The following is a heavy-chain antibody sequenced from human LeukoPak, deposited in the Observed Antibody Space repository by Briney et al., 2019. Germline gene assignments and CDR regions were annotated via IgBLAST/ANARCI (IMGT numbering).Heavy chain of an antibody. V-gene: IGHV1-8*01. CDR3: ARDGGSYLFDY. CDR2: MNPNSGNT. J-gene: IGHJ4*02. Sequence: ASVKGSCKASGYTFTSYDMNWGGNATGQGLEWMGWMNPNSGNTGYAQKFQGRVTMTRNTSISTAYMELSSLRSEDTAVYYCARDGGSYLFDYWGKGTLVTVSS. D-gene: IGHD1-26*01. CDR1: GYTFTSYD.